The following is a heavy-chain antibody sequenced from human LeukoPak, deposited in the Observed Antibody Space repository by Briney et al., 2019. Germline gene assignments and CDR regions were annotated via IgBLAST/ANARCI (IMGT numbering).Heavy chain of an antibody. CDR1: GFTFSSYS. D-gene: IGHD1-26*01. CDR2: INTDGRST. J-gene: IGHJ4*03. CDR3: ARIGGSYPDC. Sequence: GGSLRLSCAASGFTFSSYSMNWVRQAPGKGLEWVSRINTDGRSTSYADSVKGRFTISRDNAKNTLYLQMNSLRAEDTAVYYCARIGGSYPDCWGQGTLVTVSS. V-gene: IGHV3-74*01.